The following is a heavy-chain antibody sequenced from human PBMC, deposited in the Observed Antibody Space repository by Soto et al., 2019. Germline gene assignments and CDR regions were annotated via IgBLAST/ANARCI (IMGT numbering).Heavy chain of an antibody. V-gene: IGHV4-4*02. CDR2: IYHSGNT. J-gene: IGHJ4*02. Sequence: RSRIRQPTGKGLEWIGEIYHSGNTNYNPSLKSRVTISVDKPKNQFSLKLSSVTAADTAVYYCAGYYYAPGNYQGNLDYWGQGIMVTAPQ. D-gene: IGHD3-10*01. CDR3: AGYYYAPGNYQGNLDY.